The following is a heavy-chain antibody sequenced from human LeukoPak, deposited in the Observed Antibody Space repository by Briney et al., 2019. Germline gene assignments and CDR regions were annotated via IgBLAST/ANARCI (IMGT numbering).Heavy chain of an antibody. V-gene: IGHV3-15*01. D-gene: IGHD2-15*01. CDR2: IKSKSDGGTI. Sequence: GGSLRLSCVGSGFTFSDAWMSWVRQAPGKGLEWVGRIKSKSDGGTIDYAAPVKGRFTISRDDSRNTLYLQMNSLKTEDTVVYYCTMRRQDGWWGQGTLVTVS. CDR1: GFTFSDAW. CDR3: TMRRQDGW. J-gene: IGHJ4*02.